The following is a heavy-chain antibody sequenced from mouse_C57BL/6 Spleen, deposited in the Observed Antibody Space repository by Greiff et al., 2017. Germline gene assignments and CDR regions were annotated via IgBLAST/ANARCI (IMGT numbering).Heavy chain of an antibody. V-gene: IGHV5-17*01. J-gene: IGHJ4*01. CDR3: ARREYGNSYYAMDD. CDR1: GFTFSDYG. CDR2: ISSGSSTI. D-gene: IGHD2-1*01. Sequence: EVKVVESGGGLVKPGGSLTLSCAASGFTFSDYGMHWVRQAPEKGLEWVAYISSGSSTIYYADTVKGRFPISRDNAKNTLFQQKTGLRSEDTAMYYCARREYGNSYYAMDDWGQGTSVTVSS.